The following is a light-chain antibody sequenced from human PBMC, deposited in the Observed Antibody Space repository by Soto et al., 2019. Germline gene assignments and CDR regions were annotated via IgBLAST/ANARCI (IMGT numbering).Light chain of an antibody. J-gene: IGKJ5*01. CDR2: GAS. CDR3: QHYDSLPIT. Sequence: EIVLTQSPGTLSLSPGERSTLSCMASQSVSSSYLAWYQQKPGQPPRLLIYGASSRATGIPDRFSGSGSGIDFTLTISRLEPEDFAVFYCQHYDSLPITFGQGTRLDIK. CDR1: QSVSSSY. V-gene: IGKV3-20*01.